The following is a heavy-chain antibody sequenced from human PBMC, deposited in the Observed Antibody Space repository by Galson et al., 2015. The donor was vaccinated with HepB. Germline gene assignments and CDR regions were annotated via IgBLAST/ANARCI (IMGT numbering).Heavy chain of an antibody. CDR2: IIPIVDIT. CDR1: GGTFGSYS. V-gene: IGHV1-69*04. D-gene: IGHD2-21*02. Sequence: SVKVSCKASGGTFGSYSITWVRQAPGQGPEWMGRIIPIVDITFHAQNFQGRVTITADKSTATAYMELRSLKSEDTAIYYCARDNGDSYWGPLDYWGQGTLVTVSS. CDR3: ARDNGDSYWGPLDY. J-gene: IGHJ4*02.